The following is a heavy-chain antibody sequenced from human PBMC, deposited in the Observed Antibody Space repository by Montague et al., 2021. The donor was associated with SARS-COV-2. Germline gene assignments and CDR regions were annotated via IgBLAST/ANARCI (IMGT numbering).Heavy chain of an antibody. CDR2: INYNGKT. CDR1: GGSISHYH. Sequence: SETLSLTCSVSGGSISHYHWSWIRQPPGKGLEWIGYINYNGKTNHNPSLNGRVTLSVDTSKNQFSLSVMSVTADDTAVYFCAPYRDGYGAKGTWGQGSLVTVSS. D-gene: IGHD4/OR15-4a*01. V-gene: IGHV4-59*03. J-gene: IGHJ4*02. CDR3: APYRDGYGAKGT.